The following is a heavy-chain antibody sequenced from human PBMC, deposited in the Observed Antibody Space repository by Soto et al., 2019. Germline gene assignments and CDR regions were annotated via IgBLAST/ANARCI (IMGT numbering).Heavy chain of an antibody. V-gene: IGHV3-23*01. CDR3: ANSRGACIGGC. CDR1: GFTFSSYA. Sequence: EVQLLESGGGLVQPGGSLRLSCAASGFTFSSYAMSWVRQAPGKGLEWVSAISGGGGSTNYADSVKGRFTISRDNSKNTLYLQMNSLRAEDTAVYYCANSRGACIGGCWGQGTLVTVSS. J-gene: IGHJ4*02. CDR2: ISGGGGST. D-gene: IGHD2-15*01.